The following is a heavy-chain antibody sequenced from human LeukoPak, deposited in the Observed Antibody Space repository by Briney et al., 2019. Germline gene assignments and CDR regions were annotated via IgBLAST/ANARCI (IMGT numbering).Heavy chain of an antibody. CDR3: AREREGRYNWNYGAVDY. D-gene: IGHD1-7*01. J-gene: IGHJ4*02. V-gene: IGHV3-48*03. CDR1: GFTFSSYE. CDR2: ISSSGSTI. Sequence: PGGSLRLSCAASGFTFSSYEMNWVRQAPGKGLEWVSYISSSGSTIYYADSVKGRFTISRDNAKNSLYLQMNSLRAEDTAVYYCAREREGRYNWNYGAVDYWGQGTLVTVSS.